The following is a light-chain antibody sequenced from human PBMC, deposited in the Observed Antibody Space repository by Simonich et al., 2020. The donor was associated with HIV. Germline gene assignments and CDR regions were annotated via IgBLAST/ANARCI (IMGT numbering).Light chain of an antibody. V-gene: IGLV1-40*01. Sequence: QSVLTQPPSVSGAPGQRVTISCTGSSSNIGTGYDIQWYQQLPGTAPKLLIYNNNKRPSGVPDRFSGSKSGTSASLAITGLQAEDEADYYCQSYDTSLSVIFGGGTKLTVL. J-gene: IGLJ2*01. CDR2: NNN. CDR3: QSYDTSLSVI. CDR1: SSNIGTGYD.